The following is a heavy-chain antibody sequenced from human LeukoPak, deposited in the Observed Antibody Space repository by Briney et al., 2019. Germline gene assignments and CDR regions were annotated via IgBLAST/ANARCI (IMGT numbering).Heavy chain of an antibody. CDR2: IYNSGST. V-gene: IGHV4-59*12. D-gene: IGHD5-24*01. CDR3: ARRAEMATPDY. CDR1: GDSFSYFY. J-gene: IGHJ4*02. Sequence: SETLSLTCTVSGDSFSYFYWSWIRQPPGKGLEWIGYIYNSGSTNYNPSLKSRVTISVDTSKNQFSLKLSSVTAADTAVYYCARRAEMATPDYWGQGTLVTVSS.